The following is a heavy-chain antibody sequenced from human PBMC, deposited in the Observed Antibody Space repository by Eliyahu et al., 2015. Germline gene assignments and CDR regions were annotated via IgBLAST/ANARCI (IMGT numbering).Heavy chain of an antibody. Sequence: QVQLQESGPGLVKPSGXLSLXXAVXGGSXXSSNWXXGVXQPPGKGLEWIGEIYHSGSTNYNPSLKSRVTISVDKSKNQFSLKLSSVTAADTAVYYCARVLENGSLYYFDYWGQGTLVTVSS. CDR1: GGSXXSSNW. CDR3: ARVLENGSLYYFDY. V-gene: IGHV4-4*02. CDR2: IYHSGST. J-gene: IGHJ4*02. D-gene: IGHD1-26*01.